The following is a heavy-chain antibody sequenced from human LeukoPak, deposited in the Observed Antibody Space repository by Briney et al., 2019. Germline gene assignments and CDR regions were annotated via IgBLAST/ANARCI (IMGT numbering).Heavy chain of an antibody. Sequence: SETLSLTCTVSGGSISGHYWSWIRQPPGKGLEWIGYIYYRGSTSYNPSLKSRVTISVDTSKNQFPLDLSSVTAADTAVYYCARDLISEYSRSHSHFDPWGQGTLVTVSS. CDR2: IYYRGST. CDR3: ARDLISEYSRSHSHFDP. D-gene: IGHD5-12*01. CDR1: GGSISGHY. J-gene: IGHJ5*02. V-gene: IGHV4-59*11.